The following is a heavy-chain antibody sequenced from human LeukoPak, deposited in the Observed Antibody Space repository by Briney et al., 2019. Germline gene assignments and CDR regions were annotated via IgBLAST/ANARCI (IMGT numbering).Heavy chain of an antibody. Sequence: SETLSLTCTASGGSISSSGYYWGWIRQPPGKGLEWIASINYSGTTYYNPSLKSRVTISEDRSKNQFSLQLSSVNPEDTAVYYCARLGSGSNYWGQGTLVTVSS. D-gene: IGHD3-10*01. J-gene: IGHJ4*02. V-gene: IGHV4-39*01. CDR2: INYSGTT. CDR1: GGSISSSGYY. CDR3: ARLGSGSNY.